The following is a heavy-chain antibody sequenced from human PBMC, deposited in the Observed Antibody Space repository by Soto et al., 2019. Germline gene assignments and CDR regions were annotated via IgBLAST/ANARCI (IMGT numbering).Heavy chain of an antibody. CDR3: ARDYYDRRGAYYVKFGSGFEE. CDR2: IWSDGTNK. V-gene: IGHV3-30*02. D-gene: IGHD3-22*01. Sequence: SLRLSFATSGFSLRGYGMHWFRQAPGKGLEWVAFIWSDGTNKYYADSVKGRFTISRDNSKNTVYLQMNSLRAEDTAVYYCARDYYDRRGAYYVKFGSGFEEWGQGTLVNVSS. J-gene: IGHJ4*02. CDR1: GFSLRGYG.